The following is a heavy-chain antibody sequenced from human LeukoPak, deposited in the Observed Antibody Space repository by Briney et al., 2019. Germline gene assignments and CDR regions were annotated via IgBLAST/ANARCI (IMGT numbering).Heavy chain of an antibody. CDR2: IYTSGST. D-gene: IGHD5-12*01. CDR1: GDSISSYY. V-gene: IGHV4-4*07. J-gene: IGHJ4*02. Sequence: PSETLSLTCTVSGDSISSYYWSWLRQPAGKGLEWIGRIYTSGSTNYNPSLKSRVTMSVDTSKNQFSLKLSSVTAADTAVYYCARDQRGYSGFDEFDYWGQGTLVTVSS. CDR3: ARDQRGYSGFDEFDY.